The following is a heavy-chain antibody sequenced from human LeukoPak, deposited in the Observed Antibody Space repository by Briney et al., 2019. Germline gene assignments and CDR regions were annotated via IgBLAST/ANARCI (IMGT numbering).Heavy chain of an antibody. D-gene: IGHD6-6*01. CDR1: GFTFSSYA. CDR2: ISYDGSNK. CDR3: AREDRLFSSSSGIDY. Sequence: GGSLRLSFAASGFTFSSYAMHWVRQAPGKGLEWVAVISYDGSNKYYADSVKGRFTISRDNSKNTLYLQMNSLRAEDTAVYYCAREDRLFSSSSGIDYWGQGTLVTVSS. V-gene: IGHV3-30-3*01. J-gene: IGHJ4*02.